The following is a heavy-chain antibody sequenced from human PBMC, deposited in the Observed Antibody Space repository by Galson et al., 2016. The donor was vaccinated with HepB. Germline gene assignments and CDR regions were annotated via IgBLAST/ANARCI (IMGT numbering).Heavy chain of an antibody. J-gene: IGHJ4*02. CDR2: VYTGGST. CDR3: STADY. V-gene: IGHV4-39*03. Sequence: SETLSLTCTVSGGSISTLKYYWGWIRQPPGKGLEWIGSVYTGGSTYYNPSLESRVTISVDTSTNQFSLRVSSVTAADTAFYYCSTADYWGPGSLVTVSS. D-gene: IGHD2/OR15-2a*01. CDR1: GGSISTLKYY.